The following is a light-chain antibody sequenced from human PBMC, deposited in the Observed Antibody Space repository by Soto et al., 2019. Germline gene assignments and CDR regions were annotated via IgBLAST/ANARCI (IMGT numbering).Light chain of an antibody. J-gene: IGKJ4*01. CDR2: DVS. V-gene: IGKV1-5*01. Sequence: DIQMTQSPSTLSASVGDRVTITCRASQSISNWLAWYQQKPGKAPTLLIYDVSRLESGVPSRFSGSGSGTEFTLTINSLQPDDFATYYCQQLHSYPLTVGGGTKVDIK. CDR3: QQLHSYPLT. CDR1: QSISNW.